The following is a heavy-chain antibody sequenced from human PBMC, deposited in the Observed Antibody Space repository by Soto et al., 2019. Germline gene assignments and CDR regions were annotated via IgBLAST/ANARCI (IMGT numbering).Heavy chain of an antibody. V-gene: IGHV1-8*01. CDR3: ARTPVVVSIRQVDYYYYGMDV. Sequence: GASVKVSCKASGYTFTTYDINWVRQATGQGLEWMGWMNPNSGNTAYAQKFQGRVTMTRNTSISTAYMELSSLRSEDTAVYYCARTPVVVSIRQVDYYYYGMDVWGQGTKVTVSS. J-gene: IGHJ6*02. CDR1: GYTFTTYD. D-gene: IGHD2-2*01. CDR2: MNPNSGNT.